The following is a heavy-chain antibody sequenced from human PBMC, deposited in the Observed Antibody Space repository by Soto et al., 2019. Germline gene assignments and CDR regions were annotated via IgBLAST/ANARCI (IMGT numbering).Heavy chain of an antibody. Sequence: QVQLVESGGGVVQPGRSLSLSCAASGFSLSNYGIHWVRQAPGKGLEWVAVIWYDGTNKAYADSVKGRFAISRDISKNTVYLLMNSLRAEDTAVYYCARDQPGGMDNYFYYMDVWGKGTTVTVSS. CDR2: IWYDGTNK. CDR3: ARDQPGGMDNYFYYMDV. V-gene: IGHV3-33*01. J-gene: IGHJ6*03. CDR1: GFSLSNYG. D-gene: IGHD2-15*01.